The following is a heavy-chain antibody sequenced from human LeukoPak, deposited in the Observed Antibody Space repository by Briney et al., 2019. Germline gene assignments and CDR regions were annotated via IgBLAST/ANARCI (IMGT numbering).Heavy chain of an antibody. CDR3: AREQGWPREGNYFDY. D-gene: IGHD5-24*01. CDR1: GFTFSSYW. V-gene: IGHV3-7*01. J-gene: IGHJ4*02. CDR2: IKQDGSEK. Sequence: GGSLRLSCAASGFTFSSYWMSWVRQAPGKGLEWVANIKQDGSEKYYVDSVKGRFTISRDNAKNSLYLQMNSLRAEDTAVYYCAREQGWPREGNYFDYWGQGTLVTVSS.